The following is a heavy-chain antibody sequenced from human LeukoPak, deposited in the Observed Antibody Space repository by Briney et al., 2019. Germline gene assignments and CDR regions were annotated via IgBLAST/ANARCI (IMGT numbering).Heavy chain of an antibody. J-gene: IGHJ6*03. D-gene: IGHD6-13*01. CDR3: ARDATTAVGWVYMDV. V-gene: IGHV3-48*03. Sequence: GGSLRLSCVATGFTFTDYEINWVRQAPGKGLEWVAHISTNGDVINYANSVKGRFTISRDNAKNSVYPQMNSLRVDDTALYYCARDATTAVGWVYMDVWGKGTTVTISS. CDR1: GFTFTDYE. CDR2: ISTNGDVI.